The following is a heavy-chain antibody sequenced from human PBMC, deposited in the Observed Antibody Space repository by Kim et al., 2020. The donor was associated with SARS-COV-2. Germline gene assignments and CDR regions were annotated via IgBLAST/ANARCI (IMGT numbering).Heavy chain of an antibody. Sequence: GGSLRLSCAASGFTFSDYYMSWIRQAPRKGLEWVSYISVSSSYTKYADSVKGRFTISRDNARNSLYLQMNSLRAEDTAVYYCARSSSRYGLDVWGQGTTVTVSS. J-gene: IGHJ6*02. CDR3: ARSSSRYGLDV. D-gene: IGHD6-13*01. CDR1: GFTFSDYY. CDR2: ISVSSSYT. V-gene: IGHV3-11*03.